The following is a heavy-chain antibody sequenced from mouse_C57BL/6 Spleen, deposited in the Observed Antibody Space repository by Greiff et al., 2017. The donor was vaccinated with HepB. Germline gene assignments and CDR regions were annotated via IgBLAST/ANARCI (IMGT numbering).Heavy chain of an antibody. CDR2: ISYDGSN. CDR3: AREELGYYGSSFYWYFDV. V-gene: IGHV3-6*01. J-gene: IGHJ1*03. D-gene: IGHD1-1*01. CDR1: GYSITSGYY. Sequence: EVKLQESGPGLVKPSQSLSLTCSVTGYSITSGYYWNWIRQFPGNKLEWMGYISYDGSNNYNPSLKNRISITRDTSKNQFFLKLNSVTTEDTATYYCAREELGYYGSSFYWYFDVWGTGTTVTVSS.